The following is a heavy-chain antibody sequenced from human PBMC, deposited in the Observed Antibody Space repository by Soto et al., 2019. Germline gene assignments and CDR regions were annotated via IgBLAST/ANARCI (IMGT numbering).Heavy chain of an antibody. J-gene: IGHJ6*02. CDR3: AREPAAMVRGVILYYGMDV. CDR1: VFTFIDYY. Sequence: GWSLRLACASSVFTFIDYYMRWIRQAPGKGLEWVSYISSSSSYTNYADSVKGRFTISRDNAKNSLYLQMNSLRAEDTAVYYCAREPAAMVRGVILYYGMDVWGQGTTVTVSS. CDR2: ISSSSSYT. V-gene: IGHV3-11*06. D-gene: IGHD3-10*01.